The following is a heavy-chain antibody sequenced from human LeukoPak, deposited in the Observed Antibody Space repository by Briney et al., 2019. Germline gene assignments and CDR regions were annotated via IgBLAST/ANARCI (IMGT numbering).Heavy chain of an antibody. CDR3: AREGSGSYHFYY. CDR2: ISGSGGST. J-gene: IGHJ4*02. V-gene: IGHV3-23*01. CDR1: TFTSSSST. D-gene: IGHD1-26*01. Sequence: GGSLRLSCAASTFTSSSSTMTCGRQAPGKGLEWVSGISGSGGSTYYADSVRGRFTISRDNAKNSLYLQMNSLRAEDTAVYYWAREGSGSYHFYYWGQGTLVTVSS.